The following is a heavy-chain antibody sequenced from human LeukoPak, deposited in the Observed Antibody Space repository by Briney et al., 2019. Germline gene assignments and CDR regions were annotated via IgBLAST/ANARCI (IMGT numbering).Heavy chain of an antibody. CDR2: IYTSGSP. CDR3: ARGMGFGEFSDYHFDY. V-gene: IGHV4-61*02. CDR1: GGSISRGCYY. D-gene: IGHD3-10*01. J-gene: IGHJ4*02. Sequence: KSSESLSLTCTVSGGSISRGCYYWSWIRQPAGKGLEWIGRIYTSGSPDYNPSLQSRVSISVDTSKNKFSLKLSSVTAADTAVYYCARGMGFGEFSDYHFDYWGQGTLVTVSS.